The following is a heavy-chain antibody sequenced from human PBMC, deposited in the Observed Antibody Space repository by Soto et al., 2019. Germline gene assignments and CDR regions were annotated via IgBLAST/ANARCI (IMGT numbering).Heavy chain of an antibody. V-gene: IGHV1-3*01. CDR3: ARDRQLPGGDYYYGMDV. J-gene: IGHJ6*02. CDR2: INAGNGNT. D-gene: IGHD3-10*01. Sequence: QVQLVQSGAEVKKPGASVKVSCKASGYTFTSYAMHWVRQAPGQRLEWMGWINAGNGNTKYSQKFQGRVTITRDTSASTAYMELSSLRSEDTAVYYCARDRQLPGGDYYYGMDVWGQGTTVTVSS. CDR1: GYTFTSYA.